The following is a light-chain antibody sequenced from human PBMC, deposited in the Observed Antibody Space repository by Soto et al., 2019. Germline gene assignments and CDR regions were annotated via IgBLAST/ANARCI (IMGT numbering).Light chain of an antibody. Sequence: EIVMTQSPATLSVSPGERVTLSCRASQSISSNLAWFQQKAGQAPRLLIYGASTRATGIPARFSGSGSGTEFTLTISSLQSEDCAVYYCQQYNKWPPYTFGQGTKLEIK. CDR2: GAS. V-gene: IGKV3-15*01. J-gene: IGKJ2*01. CDR3: QQYNKWPPYT. CDR1: QSISSN.